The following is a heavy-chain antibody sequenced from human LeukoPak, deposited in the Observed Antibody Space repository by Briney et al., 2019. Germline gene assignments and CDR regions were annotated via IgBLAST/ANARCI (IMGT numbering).Heavy chain of an antibody. CDR3: ATYSSLNTREFQY. CDR1: GFGFNTYG. Sequence: GGSLRLSCAASGFGFNTYGMHWVRQAPGKGLEWVANIRQDGGETYYGDSVKGRFIISRDNAKNSLFLQMNRLRAEDTAVYYCATYSSLNTREFQYWGQGTLVTVSP. D-gene: IGHD3-22*01. V-gene: IGHV3-7*01. J-gene: IGHJ1*01. CDR2: IRQDGGET.